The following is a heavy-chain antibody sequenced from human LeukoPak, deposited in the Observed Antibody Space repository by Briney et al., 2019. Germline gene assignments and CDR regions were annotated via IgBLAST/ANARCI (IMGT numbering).Heavy chain of an antibody. Sequence: ASVKVSCKASGYTFTSYGISWVRQAPGQGLEWMGWISAYNGNTNYAQKLQGRATMTTDTSTSTAYMELRSLRSDDTAVYYCARGHPDYYDSRLFDYWGQGTLVTVSS. CDR2: ISAYNGNT. CDR1: GYTFTSYG. CDR3: ARGHPDYYDSRLFDY. D-gene: IGHD3-22*01. V-gene: IGHV1-18*01. J-gene: IGHJ4*02.